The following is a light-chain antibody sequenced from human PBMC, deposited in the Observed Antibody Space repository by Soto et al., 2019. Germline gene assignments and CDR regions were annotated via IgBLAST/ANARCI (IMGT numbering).Light chain of an antibody. CDR2: GAS. J-gene: IGKJ2*01. CDR1: ESVRSSY. CDR3: QQYGISLQHT. Sequence: EIVLTQSPGTLSLSPGERATLSCRASESVRSSYLAWYQQKPGQAPRLLLYGASRRATGIPDRFSGSGSGTEFTLTISRLEPEDFAVYYCQQYGISLQHTFGQGTRLEIK. V-gene: IGKV3-20*01.